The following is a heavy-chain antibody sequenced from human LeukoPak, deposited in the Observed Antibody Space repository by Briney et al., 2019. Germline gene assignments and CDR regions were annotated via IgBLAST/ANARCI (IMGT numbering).Heavy chain of an antibody. CDR1: NYSFTSYG. V-gene: IGHV1-18*01. J-gene: IGHJ4*02. CDR2: INAYNGDT. Sequence: ASVKVSCKASNYSFTSYGISWVRQAPGQGLEWMAWINAYNGDTNYAQKLQGRVTLTTETSTSTAYMELRSLRSDDTAVYYCARDSSGVWFDYWGQGTLVTVSS. CDR3: ARDSSGVWFDY.